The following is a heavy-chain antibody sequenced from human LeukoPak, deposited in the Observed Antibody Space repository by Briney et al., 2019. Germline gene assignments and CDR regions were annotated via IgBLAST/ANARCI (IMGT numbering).Heavy chain of an antibody. Sequence: SVKGSCKASGGTFSSYAISWVRQAPGQGLEWMGGVIPIFGTANYAQKLQGRVTITADESTSTAYMELSSLSSEETAVYCCARGGYSSGPAVYWGQGTLVTVSS. CDR1: GGTFSSYA. CDR2: VIPIFGTA. D-gene: IGHD6-19*01. CDR3: ARGGYSSGPAVY. V-gene: IGHV1-69*01. J-gene: IGHJ4*02.